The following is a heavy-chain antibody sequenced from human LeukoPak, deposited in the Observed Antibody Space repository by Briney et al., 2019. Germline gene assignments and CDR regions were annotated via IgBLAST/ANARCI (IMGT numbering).Heavy chain of an antibody. CDR1: GFTFSSYA. Sequence: PGGSLRLSCAASGFTFSSYAMHWVRQAPGKGLEWVAVISYDGSNKYYADSVKGRFTISRDNSKNTLYLQMNSLRAEDTAVYYCARDGEAKAMVREGDYYYGMDVWGQGTTVTVSS. D-gene: IGHD3-10*01. CDR2: ISYDGSNK. CDR3: ARDGEAKAMVREGDYYYGMDV. V-gene: IGHV3-30-3*01. J-gene: IGHJ6*02.